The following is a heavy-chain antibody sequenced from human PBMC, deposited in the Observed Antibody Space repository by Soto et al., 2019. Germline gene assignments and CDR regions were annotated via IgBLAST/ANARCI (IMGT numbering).Heavy chain of an antibody. D-gene: IGHD3-10*01. Sequence: ASVKVSCKASGYTFTSYAMHWVRQAPGQRLEWMGWINAGNGNTKYSQKFQGRVTITRDTSASTAYMELSSLRSEDTAVYYCARDGPVIITPNYYYYYMDVWGKGTTVTVSS. CDR3: ARDGPVIITPNYYYYYMDV. CDR2: INAGNGNT. J-gene: IGHJ6*03. V-gene: IGHV1-3*01. CDR1: GYTFTSYA.